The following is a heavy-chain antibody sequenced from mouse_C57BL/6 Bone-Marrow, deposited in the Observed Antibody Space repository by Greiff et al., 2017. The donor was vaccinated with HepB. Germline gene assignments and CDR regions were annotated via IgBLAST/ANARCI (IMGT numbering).Heavy chain of an antibody. J-gene: IGHJ2*01. V-gene: IGHV5-4*01. Sequence: EVKLMESGGGLVKPGGSLKLSCAASGFTFSSYAMSWVRQTPEKRLEWVATISAGGSYTYYPDNVKGRFTISRDNAKNNLYLQMSKLKSEDTAMYYGARDGGTTVVDYWGQGTTLTVSS. D-gene: IGHD1-1*01. CDR1: GFTFSSYA. CDR2: ISAGGSYT. CDR3: ARDGGTTVVDY.